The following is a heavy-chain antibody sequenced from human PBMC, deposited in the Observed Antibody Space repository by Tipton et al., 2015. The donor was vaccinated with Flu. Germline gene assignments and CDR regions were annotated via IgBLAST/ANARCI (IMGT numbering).Heavy chain of an antibody. Sequence: TLSLTCIVSGGSISSYYWTWIRQSPGKGLEWIGYIYYSGSTNYNPSLMGRVSISVDTSKNQFSLKLNSMTAADTAVYYCARVRSRWFGEPDAFDIWGQGTRVTVSS. J-gene: IGHJ3*02. V-gene: IGHV4-59*01. CDR3: ARVRSRWFGEPDAFDI. D-gene: IGHD3-10*01. CDR2: IYYSGST. CDR1: GGSISSYY.